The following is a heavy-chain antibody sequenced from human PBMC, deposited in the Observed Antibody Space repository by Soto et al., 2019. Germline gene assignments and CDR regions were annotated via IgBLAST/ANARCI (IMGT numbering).Heavy chain of an antibody. CDR1: GINFNTYG. V-gene: IGHV3-33*01. Sequence: GFLRISCAGSGINFNTYGMAWVRQTPGEGLQCVAVIWYDGSQRYYADSVKDRFTISRDNSKNTLFLQMNSLRAGDTAIYYCARDFYYDNRGYHTAGGGFDHWGQGTLVTVSS. J-gene: IGHJ4*02. CDR2: IWYDGSQR. D-gene: IGHD3-22*01. CDR3: ARDFYYDNRGYHTAGGGFDH.